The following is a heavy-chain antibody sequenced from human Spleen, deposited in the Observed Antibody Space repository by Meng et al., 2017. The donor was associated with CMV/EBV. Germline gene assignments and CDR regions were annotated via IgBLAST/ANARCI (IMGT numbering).Heavy chain of an antibody. CDR3: ARGGATRLQYYNWFDP. Sequence: SVKVSCKASGNSSSDYTVSWVRQAPGQGLEWMGRIIPVLGLANYAQKFQGRVTITADRSTTTAYMELSSLRSEDTAIYYCARGGATRLQYYNWFDPWGQGTLVTVSS. V-gene: IGHV1-69*02. D-gene: IGHD6-6*01. CDR1: GNSSSDYT. CDR2: IIPVLGLA. J-gene: IGHJ5*02.